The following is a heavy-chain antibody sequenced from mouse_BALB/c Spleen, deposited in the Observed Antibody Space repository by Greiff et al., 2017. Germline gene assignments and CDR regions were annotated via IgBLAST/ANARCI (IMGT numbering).Heavy chain of an antibody. Sequence: VQLQQSGAELVRSGASVKLSCTASGFNIKDYYMHWVKQRPEQGLEWIGWIDPENGDTEYAPKFQGKATMTADTSSNTAYLQLSSLTSEDTAVYYCKAYYYGSSYVVDYWGQGTTLTVSS. CDR1: GFNIKDYY. D-gene: IGHD1-1*01. CDR3: KAYYYGSSYVVDY. V-gene: IGHV14-4*02. J-gene: IGHJ2*01. CDR2: IDPENGDT.